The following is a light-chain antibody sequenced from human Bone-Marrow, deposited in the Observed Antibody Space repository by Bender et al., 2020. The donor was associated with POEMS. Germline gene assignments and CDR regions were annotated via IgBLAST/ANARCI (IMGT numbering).Light chain of an antibody. Sequence: SYGLTQPPSVSVSPGHTANITCSGDQLGDQYASWYQLKPGQSPVLVIYEDNKRPSGIPERFSGSNSGNIATLTISGTQALDEADYSCQAWDTSSVVFGGGTKLTVL. CDR3: QAWDTSSVV. V-gene: IGLV3-1*01. CDR2: EDN. J-gene: IGLJ2*01. CDR1: QLGDQY.